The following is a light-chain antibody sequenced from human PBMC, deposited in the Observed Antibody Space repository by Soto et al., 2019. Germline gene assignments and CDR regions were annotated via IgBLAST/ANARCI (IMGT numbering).Light chain of an antibody. CDR3: QQYNNWPPGRT. V-gene: IGKV3-15*01. CDR1: QSVSSY. Sequence: EIVLTHSPATLSLSPGERATLSCRASQSVSSYLAWYQQKPGQAPRLLIYGASTRATGIPARFSGSGSGTEFTLTISSLQSEDFAVYYCQQYNNWPPGRTFGQGTKVHI. CDR2: GAS. J-gene: IGKJ1*01.